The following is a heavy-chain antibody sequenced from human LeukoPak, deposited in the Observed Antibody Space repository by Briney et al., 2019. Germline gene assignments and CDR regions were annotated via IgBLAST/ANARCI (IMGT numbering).Heavy chain of an antibody. D-gene: IGHD6-19*01. CDR1: GGSFSGYY. J-gene: IGHJ6*02. CDR3: ARGTPYSRGWYLYYYYGMDV. Sequence: KPSEALSLTCAVYGGSFSGYYWSWVRQPPGKGLEWIGEINHSGSTNYNPSLKSRVTISVDTSKNQFSLKLSSVTAADTAMYYCARGTPYSRGWYLYYYYGMDVWGQGTTVTVSS. CDR2: INHSGST. V-gene: IGHV4-34*01.